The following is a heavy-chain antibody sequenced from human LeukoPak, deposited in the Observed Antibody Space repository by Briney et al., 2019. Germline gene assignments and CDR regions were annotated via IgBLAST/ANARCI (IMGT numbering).Heavy chain of an antibody. CDR3: ARDSSEFRSLLFH. Sequence: SVKVSCKASGGTFSRHTISWVRQSPGQGLEWMGGITPMFGTSNYAQKFRGRVTITADESTSTAYVELSSLRSEGTAVYYCARDSSEFRSLLFHWGQGTLVTVSS. J-gene: IGHJ1*01. CDR2: ITPMFGTS. CDR1: GGTFSRHT. D-gene: IGHD1-14*01. V-gene: IGHV1-69*13.